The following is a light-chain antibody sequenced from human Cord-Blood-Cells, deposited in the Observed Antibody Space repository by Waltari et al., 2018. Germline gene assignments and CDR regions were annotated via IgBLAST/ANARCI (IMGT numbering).Light chain of an antibody. CDR3: QQYYSTPHT. CDR1: QCVLYRSNNKHY. CDR2: WAS. J-gene: IGKJ2*01. V-gene: IGKV4-1*01. Sequence: DIVMTQSPVSLAVFLGERATINCKSSQCVLYRSNNKHYLAWYQQKPGQPPKLLIYWASTRASCVPDRVRGSGSGTDVTLTISSLQAEDVAVYCCQQYYSTPHTFGQGTKLEIK.